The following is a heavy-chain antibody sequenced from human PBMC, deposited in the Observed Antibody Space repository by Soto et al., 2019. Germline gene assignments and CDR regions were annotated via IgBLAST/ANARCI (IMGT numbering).Heavy chain of an antibody. D-gene: IGHD6-19*01. CDR1: GYTFTSYG. Sequence: GASVKVSCKASGYTFTSYGISWVRQAPGQGLEWMGWINAYNGNTKYSQKFQGRVTITRDTSASTAYMELSSLRSEDTAVYYCARDRRIAVAESTFDYWGQGTLVTVSS. CDR3: ARDRRIAVAESTFDY. CDR2: INAYNGNT. J-gene: IGHJ4*02. V-gene: IGHV1-18*01.